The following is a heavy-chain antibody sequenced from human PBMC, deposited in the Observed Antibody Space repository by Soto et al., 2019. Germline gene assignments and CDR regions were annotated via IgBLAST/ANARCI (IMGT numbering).Heavy chain of an antibody. Sequence: ETXSLTCTVTGGAISGYYWTWIRQSDGEGLEWIGRIYSSGSTNYNPSLKSRVTISLDTSMNYFSLRLSSVTAADTAVYYCARGQRFSDWFDPWGQGTLVTVSS. CDR2: IYSSGST. V-gene: IGHV4-4*07. D-gene: IGHD3-3*01. CDR1: GGAISGYY. CDR3: ARGQRFSDWFDP. J-gene: IGHJ5*02.